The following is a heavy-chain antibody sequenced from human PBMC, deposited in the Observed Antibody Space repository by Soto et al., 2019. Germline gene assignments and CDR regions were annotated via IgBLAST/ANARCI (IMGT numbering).Heavy chain of an antibody. CDR1: GYIFTAYS. J-gene: IGHJ4*02. D-gene: IGHD2-15*01. Sequence: ASVKVSCKASGYIFTAYSMHWVRQAPGQGLEWLGWINPNSGDTIYAQKFQDRVTMTCDTSVSTAYLELSSLSSDDTALYYCAREASAVVSLDYWGQGTLGTSPQ. V-gene: IGHV1-2*02. CDR3: AREASAVVSLDY. CDR2: INPNSGDT.